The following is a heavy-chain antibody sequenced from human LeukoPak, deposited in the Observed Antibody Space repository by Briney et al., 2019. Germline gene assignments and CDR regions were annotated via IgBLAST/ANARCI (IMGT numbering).Heavy chain of an antibody. CDR3: AKDRTNFFYYLDV. J-gene: IGHJ6*03. V-gene: IGHV3-30-3*01. CDR2: ISSEGDNK. CDR1: GFTFNYYA. Sequence: GGSLRLSCAASGFTFNYYALHWVRQAPGKGLEWVASISSEGDNKHYLESVKGRFTISRDNSKNTLYLQMHNPRAEDTAIYYCAKDRTNFFYYLDVWGTGTTVIVSS.